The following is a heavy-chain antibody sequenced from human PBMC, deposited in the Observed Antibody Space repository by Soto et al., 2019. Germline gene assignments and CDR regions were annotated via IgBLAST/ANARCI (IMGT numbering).Heavy chain of an antibody. J-gene: IGHJ4*02. CDR2: IYYDGNT. V-gene: IGHV4-39*01. CDR3: SRSGAEAIMLKAY. CDR1: GGSITSSSHS. Sequence: SETLSLTCTVYGGSITSSSHSWGWIRQPPGKGLECIGNIYYDGNTYYNPSLKSRVTISLDTSKNQFSLRLNSVTAADTAVYFCSRSGAEAIMLKAYWGQGTLVTVSS. D-gene: IGHD2-2*02.